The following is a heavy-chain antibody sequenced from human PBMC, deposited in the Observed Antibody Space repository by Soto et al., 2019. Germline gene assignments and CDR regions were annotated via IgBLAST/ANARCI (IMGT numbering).Heavy chain of an antibody. V-gene: IGHV3-72*01. CDR1: GFTFSDHH. J-gene: IGHJ5*02. CDR3: AQAVGAPNWFDP. D-gene: IGHD1-26*01. CDR2: SRNKANSYTT. Sequence: PGGSLRLSCAASGFTFSDHHMDWERQAPGKGLAWVGRSRNKANSYTTEYAASVKGRFTISRDDSKNSLYLPMNSLKIEDKGVYYCAQAVGAPNWFDPWVQGTLVTVSS.